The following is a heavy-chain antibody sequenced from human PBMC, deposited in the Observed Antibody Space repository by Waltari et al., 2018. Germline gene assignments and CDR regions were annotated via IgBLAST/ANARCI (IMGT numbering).Heavy chain of an antibody. V-gene: IGHV4-38-2*02. J-gene: IGHJ4*02. D-gene: IGHD1-26*01. CDR2: IYHSGRT. CDR1: GYSISNGDY. Sequence: QVQLQESGPGLVKPSETLSLPCSVSGYSISNGDYWAWILQPPGKGREWIGIIYHSGRTFYNLSLKSRVTISVDTSKNQFSLKLSSVTAADRAVYFCARLGGTYFPFDYWGQGALVTVSS. CDR3: ARLGGTYFPFDY.